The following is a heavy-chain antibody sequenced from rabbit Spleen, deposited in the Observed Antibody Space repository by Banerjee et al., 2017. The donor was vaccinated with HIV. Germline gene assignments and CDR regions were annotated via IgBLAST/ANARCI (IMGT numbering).Heavy chain of an antibody. D-gene: IGHD4-1*01. CDR1: GFSFSSDYY. Sequence: QEQVVESGGGLVQPEGSLTLTCTASGFSFSSDYYMCWVRQAPGKGLEWIACINSETGNTVYAAWAKGRFTISKTSSTTVTLQVTYLTVADTATYFCARDLAGAIGWNFNLWGQGTLVTVS. V-gene: IGHV1S45*01. J-gene: IGHJ4*01. CDR3: ARDLAGAIGWNFNL. CDR2: INSETGNT.